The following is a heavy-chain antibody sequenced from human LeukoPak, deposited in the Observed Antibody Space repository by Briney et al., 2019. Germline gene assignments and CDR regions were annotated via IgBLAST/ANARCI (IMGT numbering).Heavy chain of an antibody. CDR2: INKDGGEK. CDR3: VKDSPPRYSGSPPAY. Sequence: PSETLSLTCTVSGGSIRSSYYYWGWIRQPPGKGLEWVANINKDGGEKYYVDSVKGRFTISRDNAKNSLYLQMNSLRADDTAVYYCVKDSPPRYSGSPPAYWGQGTLVTVSS. D-gene: IGHD1-26*01. V-gene: IGHV3-7*03. J-gene: IGHJ4*02. CDR1: GGSIRSSYYY.